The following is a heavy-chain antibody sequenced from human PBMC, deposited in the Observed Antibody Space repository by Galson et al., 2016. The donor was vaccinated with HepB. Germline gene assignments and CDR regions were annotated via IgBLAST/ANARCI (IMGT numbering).Heavy chain of an antibody. V-gene: IGHV3-23*01. Sequence: SLRLSCAASGFTFSSYAMSWVRQAPGKGLEWVSAISSSGGSTFYADSVKGRFTISRDNSKTTLYLQMNSLRLEDTAVYYCTRDGWYDSGSGFDPFDYWGRGTLVTVSS. CDR2: ISSSGGST. J-gene: IGHJ2*01. CDR1: GFTFSSYA. CDR3: TRDGWYDSGSGFDPFDY. D-gene: IGHD6-19*01.